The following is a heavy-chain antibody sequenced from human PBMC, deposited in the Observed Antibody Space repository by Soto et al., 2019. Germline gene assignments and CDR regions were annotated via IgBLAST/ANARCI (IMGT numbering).Heavy chain of an antibody. CDR3: ARAPHGMDV. Sequence: ESGGGVVQPGRSLRLSCVASGFMFSSYAMHWVRQAPGKGLEGVAVISYDGSKKYYTDSVKGRYTISRDDSKNTLYLQMNSLRVSDTAVYYCARAPHGMDVWGQGTTVTVSS. J-gene: IGHJ6*02. CDR2: ISYDGSKK. CDR1: GFMFSSYA. V-gene: IGHV3-30-3*01.